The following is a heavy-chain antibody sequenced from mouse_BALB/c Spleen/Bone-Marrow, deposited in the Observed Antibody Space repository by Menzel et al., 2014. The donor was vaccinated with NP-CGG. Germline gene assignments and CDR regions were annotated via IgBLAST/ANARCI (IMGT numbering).Heavy chain of an antibody. D-gene: IGHD1-1*01. V-gene: IGHV2-9*02. CDR3: AIFITTVVGYFDY. J-gene: IGHJ2*01. CDR1: GFSLTSYG. CDR2: IWAGGST. Sequence: QVQLKESGPGLVAPSQSLSITCTVSGFSLTSYGVHWVRQPSGKGLEWLGVIWAGGSTNYNSALMSRLSISKDNSKSQVFLKMNSLQTDDTAMYYCAIFITTVVGYFDYWGQGTTLTVSS.